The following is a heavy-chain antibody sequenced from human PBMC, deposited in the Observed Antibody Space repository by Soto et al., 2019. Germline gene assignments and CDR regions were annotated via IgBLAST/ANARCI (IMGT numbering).Heavy chain of an antibody. CDR2: INAGNGNT. CDR3: ARGFNSSPGFLPPPFDP. CDR1: GYTFTSYA. V-gene: IGHV1-3*01. J-gene: IGHJ5*02. Sequence: QVQLVQSGAEVKKPGASVKVSCKASGYTFTSYAMHWVRQAPGQRLEWMGWINAGNGNTKYSQKFRGRVTITRDTSASTAYMELSSLRSEDTAVYYCARGFNSSPGFLPPPFDPWGQGTLVTVSS. D-gene: IGHD6-13*01.